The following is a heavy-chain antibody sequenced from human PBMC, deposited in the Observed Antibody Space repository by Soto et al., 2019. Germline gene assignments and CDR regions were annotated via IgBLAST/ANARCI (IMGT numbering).Heavy chain of an antibody. J-gene: IGHJ3*02. V-gene: IGHV2-5*02. CDR2: IYWDDDK. Sequence: QITLKESGPTLVKPTQTLTLTCTFSGFSLSTSGVGVGWIRQPPGKALEWLALIYWDDDKLYRPSLKSRLTNTQDTSKNPVVLTMTNMAPVGPGQYFWSHRPPNQPPPPGGFEIWGQGKMVTVSS. CDR3: SHRPPNQPPPPGGFEI. D-gene: IGHD2-15*01. CDR1: GFSLSTSGVG.